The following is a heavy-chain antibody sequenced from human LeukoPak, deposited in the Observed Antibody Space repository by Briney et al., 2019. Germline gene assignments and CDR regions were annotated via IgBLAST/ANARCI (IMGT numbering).Heavy chain of an antibody. CDR1: GYSISSGYY. D-gene: IGHD1-1*01. CDR3: ARGNWNDVVRHYFDY. Sequence: SETLSLTCTVSGYSISSGYYWGWIRQPPGKGLEWIGSIYHSGSPYYNPSLKSRVTISVDTSKNHFSLKLSSVTAADTAVYYCARGNWNDVVRHYFDYWGQGTLVTVSS. V-gene: IGHV4-38-2*02. CDR2: IYHSGSP. J-gene: IGHJ4*02.